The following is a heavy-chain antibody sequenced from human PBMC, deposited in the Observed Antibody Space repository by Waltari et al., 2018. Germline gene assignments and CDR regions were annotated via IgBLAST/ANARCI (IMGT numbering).Heavy chain of an antibody. CDR2: IYPCDSET. J-gene: IGHJ3*02. V-gene: IGHV5-51*03. CDR1: GCSFTSYG. D-gene: IGHD1-26*01. Sequence: EVQLVQSGAEVQKPGEYLQTSCRGYGCSFTSYGIGRVPQMPGKGLECIGIIYPCDSETTYSPSFQGQVTISADKSICTADLQWSSLKASDTAMYYCARGWDEAFDIWGQGTMVTVSS. CDR3: ARGWDEAFDI.